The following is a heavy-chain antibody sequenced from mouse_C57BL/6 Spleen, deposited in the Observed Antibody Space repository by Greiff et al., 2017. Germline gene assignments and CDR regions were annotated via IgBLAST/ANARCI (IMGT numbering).Heavy chain of an antibody. J-gene: IGHJ3*01. CDR3: ARDWLLPSWFAY. Sequence: QVQLQQPGAELVKPGASVKLSCKASGYTFTSYWMHWVKQRPGQGLEWIGMIHPNSGSTNYNEKFKSKATLTVDKSSSTAYMQLSSLTSEDSAVYYCARDWLLPSWFAYWGQGTLVTVSA. CDR1: GYTFTSYW. V-gene: IGHV1-64*01. D-gene: IGHD2-3*01. CDR2: IHPNSGST.